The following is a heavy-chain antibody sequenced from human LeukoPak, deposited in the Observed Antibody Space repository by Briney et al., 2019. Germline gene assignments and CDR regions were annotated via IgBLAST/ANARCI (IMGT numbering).Heavy chain of an antibody. CDR3: ARDTGYFDY. V-gene: IGHV3-48*03. D-gene: IGHD4-17*01. CDR1: GFTFSSYA. CDR2: ISSSGSTI. J-gene: IGHJ4*02. Sequence: GGSLRLSCAAPGFTFSSYAMHWVRQAPGKGLEWVSYISSSGSTIYYADSVKGRFTISRDNAKNSLYLQMNSLRAEDTAVYYCARDTGYFDYWGQGTLVTVSS.